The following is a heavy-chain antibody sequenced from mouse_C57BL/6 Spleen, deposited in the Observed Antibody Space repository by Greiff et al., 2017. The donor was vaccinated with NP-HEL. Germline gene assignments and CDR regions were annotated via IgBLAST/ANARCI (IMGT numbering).Heavy chain of an antibody. D-gene: IGHD1-1*01. J-gene: IGHJ2*01. CDR1: GYTFTDYY. CDR3: ARLDYGSSRDY. Sequence: VQLQQSGPELVKPGASVKISCKASGYTFTDYYMNWVKQSHGKSLEWIGDINPNNGGTSYNQKFKGKATLTVDKSSSTAYMELRSLTSEDSAVYYCARLDYGSSRDYWGQGTTLTVSS. CDR2: INPNNGGT. V-gene: IGHV1-26*01.